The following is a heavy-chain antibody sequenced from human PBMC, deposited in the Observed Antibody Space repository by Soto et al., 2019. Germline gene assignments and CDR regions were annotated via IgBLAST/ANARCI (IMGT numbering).Heavy chain of an antibody. CDR1: GDSVSSNTAS. J-gene: IGHJ5*02. D-gene: IGHD5-12*01. CDR2: TYFRSKRYN. CDR3: AKGDNLGPKTGYAFDP. Sequence: PSQTLSLTCAISGDSVSSNTASWNWIRQSPSRGLEWLGRTYFRSKRYNDYAVSVKSRIIINPDTSNSQFSLQLNSVTPEDTAVYFCAKGDNLGPKTGYAFDPWGQGIMVTVSS. V-gene: IGHV6-1*01.